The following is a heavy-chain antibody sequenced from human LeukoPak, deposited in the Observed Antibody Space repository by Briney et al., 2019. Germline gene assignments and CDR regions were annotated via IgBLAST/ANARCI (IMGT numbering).Heavy chain of an antibody. CDR1: GGSFSGYY. D-gene: IGHD1-26*01. CDR2: INHSGST. J-gene: IGHJ6*02. CDR3: ARDLFWELPRGDYYYGMDV. Sequence: PSETLSLTCAVYGGSFSGYYWSWIRQPPGKGLEWIGEINHSGSTNYNPSLKSRVTISVDTSKNQFSLKLSSVTAADAAVYYCARDLFWELPRGDYYYGMDVWGQGTTVTVSS. V-gene: IGHV4-34*01.